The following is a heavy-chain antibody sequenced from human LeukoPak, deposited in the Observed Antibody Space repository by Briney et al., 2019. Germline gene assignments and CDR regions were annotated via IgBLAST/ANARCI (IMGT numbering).Heavy chain of an antibody. CDR1: GFTFSSFG. V-gene: IGHV3-21*01. D-gene: IGHD3-10*01. CDR2: ISSNSADI. CDR3: AREAYGSGNYPFDY. Sequence: GGSLGLSCSASGFTFSSFGMSWVRQAPGKGLEWVSSISSNSADIYYADSVKGRFTISRDNAKNSLYLQMNSLRVEDTAVYYCAREAYGSGNYPFDYWGQGTLVTVSS. J-gene: IGHJ4*02.